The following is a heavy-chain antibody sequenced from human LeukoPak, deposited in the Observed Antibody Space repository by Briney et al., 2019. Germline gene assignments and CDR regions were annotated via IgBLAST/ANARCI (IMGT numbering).Heavy chain of an antibody. CDR3: ARGAGPYYYYYGMDV. J-gene: IGHJ6*02. CDR1: GGSFSGYY. CDR2: INHSGST. V-gene: IGHV4-34*01. Sequence: SETLSLTCAVYGGSFSGYYWSWIRQPPGKGLEWVGEINHSGSTNYNPSLKSRVTISVDTSKNQFSLKLSSVTAADTAVYSCARGAGPYYYYYGMDVWGQGTTVTVSS.